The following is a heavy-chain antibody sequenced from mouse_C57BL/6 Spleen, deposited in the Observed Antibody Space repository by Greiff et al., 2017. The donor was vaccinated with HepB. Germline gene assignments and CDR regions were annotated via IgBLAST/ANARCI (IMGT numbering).Heavy chain of an antibody. CDR1: GYTFTDYN. Sequence: EVQLQQSGPELVKPGASVKIPCKASGYTFTDYNMDWVKQSHGKSLEWIGDINPNNGGTIYNQKFKGKATLTVDKSSSTAYMELRSLTSEDTAVYYCARGDTTVVVDWYFDVWGTGTTVTVSS. CDR3: ARGDTTVVVDWYFDV. D-gene: IGHD1-1*01. J-gene: IGHJ1*03. V-gene: IGHV1-18*01. CDR2: INPNNGGT.